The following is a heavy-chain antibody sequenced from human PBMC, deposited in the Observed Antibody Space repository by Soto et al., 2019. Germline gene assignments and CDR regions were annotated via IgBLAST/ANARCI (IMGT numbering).Heavy chain of an antibody. J-gene: IGHJ4*02. V-gene: IGHV4-31*03. CDR2: IYYSGNT. D-gene: IGHD4-4*01. Sequence: QVQLQEAGPGLVKPSQTLSLTCTVSGASTRGGGYYWSWVRQHPGKGLEWIGYIYYSGNTYYNPSLKSRVTISVDTSKNQFSLNLSSVTAADTAVYYCARTRDDYTKFPFDYWGQGTLVTVSS. CDR3: ARTRDDYTKFPFDY. CDR1: GASTRGGGYY.